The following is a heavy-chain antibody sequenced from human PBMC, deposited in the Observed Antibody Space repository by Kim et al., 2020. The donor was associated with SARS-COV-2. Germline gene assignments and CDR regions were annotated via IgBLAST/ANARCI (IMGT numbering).Heavy chain of an antibody. V-gene: IGHV1-18*04. CDR1: GYSLTSYS. CDR3: ANMAVIGTSSAPWFDP. D-gene: IGHD1-1*01. J-gene: IGHJ5*02. CDR2: IIAHSGNT. Sequence: ASVKVSCNVPGYSLTSYSINWVRQAPGQGLEWMGWIIAHSGNTKYAHHLQGRLIITADTSTNTVYMELRSLRSDDTAMYYCANMAVIGTSSAPWFDPWGQGTLVTVSS.